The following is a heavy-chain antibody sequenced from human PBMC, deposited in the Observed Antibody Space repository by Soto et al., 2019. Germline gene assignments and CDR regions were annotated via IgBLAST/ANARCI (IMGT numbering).Heavy chain of an antibody. Sequence: PSETLSLTCTVSGGSISSGGYYWSWIRQHPGKGLEWIGYIYYSGSTYYNPSLKSRVTISVDTSKNQFSLKLSSVTAADTAVYYCARDLIDWSGSDYYYYGMDVWGQGTTVTVPS. CDR3: ARDLIDWSGSDYYYYGMDV. J-gene: IGHJ6*02. V-gene: IGHV4-31*03. CDR1: GGSISSGGYY. CDR2: IYYSGST. D-gene: IGHD3-3*01.